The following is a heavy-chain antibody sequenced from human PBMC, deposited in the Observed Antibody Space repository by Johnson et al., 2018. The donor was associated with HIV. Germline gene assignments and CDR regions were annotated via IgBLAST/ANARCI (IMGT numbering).Heavy chain of an antibody. CDR3: ARARQGAVVKWGPGKMDAFDI. CDR2: IKSKTDGGTT. D-gene: IGHD4-23*01. CDR1: GFTFSNAW. V-gene: IGHV3-15*01. J-gene: IGHJ3*02. Sequence: VQLVESGGGLVKPGGSLRLSCAASGFTFSNAWMSWVRQAPGKGLEWVGRIKSKTDGGTTDYAAPVKGRFTISRDDSKNTLYLQMNSLRAEDTAVYYCARARQGAVVKWGPGKMDAFDIWGQGTMVTVSS.